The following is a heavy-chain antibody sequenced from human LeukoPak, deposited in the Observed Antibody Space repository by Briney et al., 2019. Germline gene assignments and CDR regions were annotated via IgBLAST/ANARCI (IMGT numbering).Heavy chain of an antibody. CDR1: GFTFSSYG. CDR2: ISYDGSNK. V-gene: IGHV3-30*03. CDR3: AIEIAVTDWFDP. D-gene: IGHD4-17*01. Sequence: PGRSLRLSCAASGFTFSSYGMHWVRQAPGKGLEWVAVISYDGSNKYYADSVKGRFTISRDDSKNTLYLQMNSLRAEDTAVYYCAIEIAVTDWFDPWGQGTLVTVSS. J-gene: IGHJ5*02.